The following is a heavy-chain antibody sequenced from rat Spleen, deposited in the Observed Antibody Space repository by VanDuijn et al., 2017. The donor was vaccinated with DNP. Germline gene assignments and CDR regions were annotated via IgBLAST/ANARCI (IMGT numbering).Heavy chain of an antibody. V-gene: IGHV2-34*01. CDR3: VRDLYDFDH. CDR2: MWYDGDT. J-gene: IGHJ2*01. Sequence: QVQLKESGPGLVQPSETLSLTCTVSGFSLTTYSVSWIRQPSGQSPEWVGKMWYDGDTAYNSALKPRLSISRDTSKNQVFLKMNGLQTDDTATYYWVRDLYDFDHWGQGVMVTVSS. CDR1: GFSLTTYS.